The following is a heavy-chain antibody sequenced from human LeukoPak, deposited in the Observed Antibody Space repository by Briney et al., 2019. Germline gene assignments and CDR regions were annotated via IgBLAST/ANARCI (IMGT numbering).Heavy chain of an antibody. D-gene: IGHD2-2*01. CDR2: IIPIFGTA. V-gene: IGHV1-69*13. CDR1: GGTFSSYA. Sequence: GASVKVSCKASGGTFSSYAISWVRQAPGQGLEWMGGIIPIFGTANYAQKFQGRVTITADESTSTAYMELSSLRSEDTAVYYCARDIVYLNCSSTSCYGHHFDYWGQEPWSPSPQ. J-gene: IGHJ4*01. CDR3: ARDIVYLNCSSTSCYGHHFDY.